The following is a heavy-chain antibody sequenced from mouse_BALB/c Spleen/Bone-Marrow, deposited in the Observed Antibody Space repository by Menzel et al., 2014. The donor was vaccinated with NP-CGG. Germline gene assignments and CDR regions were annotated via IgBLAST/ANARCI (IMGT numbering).Heavy chain of an antibody. CDR1: GFTLSSYG. CDR3: ASITTVTY. Sequence: EVQLVESGGGLVKPGGSLKLSCAASGFTLSSYGMSWVRQTPEKRLEWVATISGGGSDTYYLDSVKGRFTISRDNAKNNLYLQMSSLRSEDTALYYCASITTVTYWGQGTLDTVSA. J-gene: IGHJ3*01. D-gene: IGHD1-1*01. V-gene: IGHV5-9-2*01. CDR2: ISGGGSDT.